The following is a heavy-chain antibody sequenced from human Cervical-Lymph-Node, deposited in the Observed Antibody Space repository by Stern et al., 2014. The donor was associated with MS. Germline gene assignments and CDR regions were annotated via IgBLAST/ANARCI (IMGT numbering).Heavy chain of an antibody. Sequence: VQLVESGAEVKKPGESLKISCKGSGYTFTNNWIAWVRQMPGKGLEWMGIIYPDDSDIRYSPSLQGQVTISAAKSLRTAYRQWSSLKPADSAVYYWARPPPRRKWDDPNYGMDVWGQGTTVTVSS. CDR2: IYPDDSDI. V-gene: IGHV5-51*03. J-gene: IGHJ6*02. CDR3: ARPPPRRKWDDPNYGMDV. CDR1: GYTFTNNW. D-gene: IGHD1-1*01.